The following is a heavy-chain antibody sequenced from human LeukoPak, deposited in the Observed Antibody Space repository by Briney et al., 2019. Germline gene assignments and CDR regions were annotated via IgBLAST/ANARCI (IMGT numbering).Heavy chain of an antibody. V-gene: IGHV3-11*04. J-gene: IGHJ4*02. D-gene: IGHD5-12*01. Sequence: PGGSLRLSCAASGCTFSDYYMSWIRQAPGKGLEWVSYISTSGSTTYYADSVRGRFTISRDNANHSLYLQLNSLSAEVPAVYYTARGWLATEYWGPGELGTVSS. CDR3: ARGWLATEY. CDR2: ISTSGSTT. CDR1: GCTFSDYY.